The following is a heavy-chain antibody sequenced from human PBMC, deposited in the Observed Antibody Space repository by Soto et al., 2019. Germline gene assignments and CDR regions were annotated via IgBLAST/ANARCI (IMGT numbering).Heavy chain of an antibody. Sequence: SETLSLTCTVSGGSISSSSYYWGWIRQPPGKGLEWIGSIYYSGSTYYNPSLKSRVTISVDTSKNQFSLKLSSVTAADTAVYYCASGTRRVRTIDYWGQRTLVTVSS. V-gene: IGHV4-39*01. CDR3: ASGTRRVRTIDY. CDR1: GGSISSSSYY. J-gene: IGHJ4*02. CDR2: IYYSGST. D-gene: IGHD3-10*01.